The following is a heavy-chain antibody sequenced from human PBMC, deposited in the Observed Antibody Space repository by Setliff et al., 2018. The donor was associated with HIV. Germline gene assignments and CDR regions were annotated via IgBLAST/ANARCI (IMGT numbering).Heavy chain of an antibody. Sequence: HPGGSLRLSCAASGFTLSSYWMHWVRQAPGKGLVYVSHINGDGSTTTYADSVKGRFTISRDNAKNTLYLQMNSLRAEDTAVYYCTRDYRNLGFDLWGRGSLVTVSS. CDR3: TRDYRNLGFDL. CDR1: GFTLSSYW. J-gene: IGHJ2*01. CDR2: INGDGSTT. D-gene: IGHD4-4*01. V-gene: IGHV3-74*01.